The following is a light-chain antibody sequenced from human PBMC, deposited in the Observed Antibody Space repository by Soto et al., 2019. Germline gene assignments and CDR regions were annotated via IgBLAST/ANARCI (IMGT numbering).Light chain of an antibody. Sequence: EIVLTQSPGTLSLSPGERATLSCRASQSVYNNYLAWYQHKPGQAPRLLISGAYTRATGIPARFSGSGFGTDFTLTISSLQSEDSAVYHCQQYNKWPLTFGGGTKGDIK. CDR3: QQYNKWPLT. CDR2: GAY. CDR1: QSVYNN. V-gene: IGKV3-15*01. J-gene: IGKJ4*01.